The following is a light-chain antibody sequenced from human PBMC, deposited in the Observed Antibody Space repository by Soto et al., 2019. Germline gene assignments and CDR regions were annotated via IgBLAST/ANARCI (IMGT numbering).Light chain of an antibody. CDR2: AAS. J-gene: IGKJ4*01. CDR3: QQVESYPST. CDR1: QGISNF. V-gene: IGKV1-9*01. Sequence: IQLSQAPSSLLAKERKRVTVSYRASQGISNFLAWYQQKPGKAPKLLIYAASTLQIGVPSRFTGSGSGTDFTFTISGLQPEECATYFCQQVESYPSTLGGGTKVDIK.